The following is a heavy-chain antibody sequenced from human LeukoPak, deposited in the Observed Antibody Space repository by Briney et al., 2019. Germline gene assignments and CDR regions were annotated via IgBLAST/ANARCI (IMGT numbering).Heavy chain of an antibody. V-gene: IGHV4-4*02. D-gene: IGHD1-26*01. CDR2: ISLSGRT. CDR3: SRESGAFSPFGY. CDR1: GGSISRTNW. J-gene: IGHJ4*02. Sequence: PSETLSLTCDVSGGSISRTNWWSWVRQSPGQGLEWIGEISLSGRTNYNPSLQSRVTMSLDESKNQLSLDLASVTAADMAVYYCSRESGAFSPFGYWGQGTLVTVHS.